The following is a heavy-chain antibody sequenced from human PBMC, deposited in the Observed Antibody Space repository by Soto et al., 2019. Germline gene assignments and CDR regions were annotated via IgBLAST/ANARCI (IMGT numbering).Heavy chain of an antibody. J-gene: IGHJ4*02. D-gene: IGHD3-10*01. CDR1: GFTFSSYG. Sequence: QVQLVESGGGVVQPGRSLRLSCAASGFTFSSYGMHWVRQAPGKGLEWVAVIWYDGSNKYYADSVKGRFTISRDNSKNRLYLQMNSLRAEDTAVYYCARGYGSGSYSLDYWGQGTLVTVSS. CDR2: IWYDGSNK. CDR3: ARGYGSGSYSLDY. V-gene: IGHV3-33*01.